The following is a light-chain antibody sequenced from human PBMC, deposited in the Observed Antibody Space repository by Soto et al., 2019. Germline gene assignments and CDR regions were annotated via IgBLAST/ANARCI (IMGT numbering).Light chain of an antibody. V-gene: IGLV2-14*01. J-gene: IGLJ1*01. Sequence: QSALTQPASVSGSPGQSITISCTGTSSDVGGYDYVSWYQQHPGKAPKLMIYDVINRPSGVSNRFSGSKSGNTASLTISGLQAEDEADYYCISYASINTYVFGTGTKVTVL. CDR1: SSDVGGYDY. CDR2: DVI. CDR3: ISYASINTYV.